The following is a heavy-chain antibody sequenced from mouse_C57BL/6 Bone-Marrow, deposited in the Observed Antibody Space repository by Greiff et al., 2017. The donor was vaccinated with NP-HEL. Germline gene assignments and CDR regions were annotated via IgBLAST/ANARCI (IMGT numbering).Heavy chain of an antibody. CDR3: ARCYYGSSYSLYWYFDV. J-gene: IGHJ1*03. D-gene: IGHD1-1*01. CDR2: IHPNSGST. Sequence: QVQLQQPGAELVKPGASVKLSCKASGYTFTSYWMHWVKQRPGQGLGWIGMIHPNSGSTNYNEKFKSKATLTVDKSSSTAYMQLSSLTSEDSAVYYCARCYYGSSYSLYWYFDVWGTGTTVTVSS. V-gene: IGHV1-64*01. CDR1: GYTFTSYW.